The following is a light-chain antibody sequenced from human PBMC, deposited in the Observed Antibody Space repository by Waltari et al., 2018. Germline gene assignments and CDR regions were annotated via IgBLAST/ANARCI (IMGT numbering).Light chain of an antibody. CDR2: KAS. CDR3: EHYNGFPYT. CDR1: QSVSSW. Sequence: DIRMTQFPSTLSASVGDSVTIPCRASQSVSSWLAWYQQKPGKAPKLLIYKASNLESGVPSRFSGSGSGTEFTLTISSLQTDDFATYYCEHYNGFPYTFGQGTRLEI. J-gene: IGKJ2*01. V-gene: IGKV1-5*03.